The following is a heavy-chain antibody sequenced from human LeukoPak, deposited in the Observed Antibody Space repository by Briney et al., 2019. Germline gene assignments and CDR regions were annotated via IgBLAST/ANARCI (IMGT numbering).Heavy chain of an antibody. CDR2: IYYSEST. CDR1: GGSISSYY. J-gene: IGHJ4*02. V-gene: IGHV4-59*01. CDR3: ARAGVVPAAIGALDY. D-gene: IGHD2-2*02. Sequence: SETLSLTCTVSGGSISSYYWSWIRQPPGKGLEWIGYIYYSESTNYNPSLKSRVTISVDTSKNQFSLKLSSVTAADTAVYYCARAGVVPAAIGALDYWGQGTLVTVSS.